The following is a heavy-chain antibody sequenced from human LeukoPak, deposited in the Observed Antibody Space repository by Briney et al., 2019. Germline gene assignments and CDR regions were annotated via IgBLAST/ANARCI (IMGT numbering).Heavy chain of an antibody. CDR2: ISGSGGST. J-gene: IGHJ4*02. CDR3: AKDRIFGVVISTYYFDY. CDR1: GFTFSSYA. V-gene: IGHV3-23*01. D-gene: IGHD3-3*01. Sequence: QTGGSLRLSCAASGFTFSSYAMSWVRQAPGKGLEWVSAISGSGGSTYYADSVKGRFTISRDNSKNTLYLQMNSLRAEDTAVYYCAKDRIFGVVISTYYFDYWGQGTLVTVSS.